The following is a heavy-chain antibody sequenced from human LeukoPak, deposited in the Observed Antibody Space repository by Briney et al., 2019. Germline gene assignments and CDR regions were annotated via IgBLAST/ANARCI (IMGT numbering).Heavy chain of an antibody. V-gene: IGHV5-51*01. CDR1: GYSFTTHW. CDR3: ASATGSYSYFDY. Sequence: GESLKISCKASGYSFTTHWIVWVRQMPAKGLEWMGIIYPDDSDTKYSPSFQGQVTISADKSISTAFLQWSSLKASDTAMYYCASATGSYSYFDYRGQGTLVTVSS. D-gene: IGHD1-26*01. J-gene: IGHJ4*02. CDR2: IYPDDSDT.